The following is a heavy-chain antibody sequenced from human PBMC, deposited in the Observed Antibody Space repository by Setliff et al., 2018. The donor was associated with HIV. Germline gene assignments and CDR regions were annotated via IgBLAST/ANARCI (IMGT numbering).Heavy chain of an antibody. V-gene: IGHV3-74*01. CDR2: VNSDGSSK. D-gene: IGHD5-12*01. J-gene: IGHJ4*02. CDR1: GFTFEKYW. Sequence: PGGSLRLSCAASGFTFEKYWMHWVHQAPGKGLVWVSRVNSDGSSKTYADYVKGRFTISRDNAKNTLYLQMNSLRVEDTGVYYCHSGYDTEEQSYFDYWGQGTLVTVSS. CDR3: HSGYDTEEQSYFDY.